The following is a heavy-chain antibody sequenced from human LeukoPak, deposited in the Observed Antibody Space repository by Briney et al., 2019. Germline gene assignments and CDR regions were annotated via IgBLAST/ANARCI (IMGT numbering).Heavy chain of an antibody. J-gene: IGHJ6*02. V-gene: IGHV1-69*05. CDR1: GGTFSSYA. CDR3: ARDGSCSSTSCYSYYYYGMDV. Sequence: SVTVSCKASGGTFSSYAISWVREAPGQGLEWMGGIIPIFGTANYAQKFQGRVTITRDTSASTAYMELSSLRSEDTAVYYCARDGSCSSTSCYSYYYYGMDVWGQGTTVTVSS. D-gene: IGHD2-2*01. CDR2: IIPIFGTA.